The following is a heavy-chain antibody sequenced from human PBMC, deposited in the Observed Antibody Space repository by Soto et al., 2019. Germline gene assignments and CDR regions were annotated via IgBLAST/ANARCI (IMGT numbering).Heavy chain of an antibody. J-gene: IGHJ5*02. CDR1: GGTLSSYA. Sequence: SVKVSCKASGGTLSSYAISWVRQAPGQGLEWMGGIIPIFGTANYAQKFQGRVTITADESTSTAYMELSSLRSEDTAVYYCARTRVGATTTGWFDPWGQGTLVTVSS. V-gene: IGHV1-69*13. D-gene: IGHD1-26*01. CDR3: ARTRVGATTTGWFDP. CDR2: IIPIFGTA.